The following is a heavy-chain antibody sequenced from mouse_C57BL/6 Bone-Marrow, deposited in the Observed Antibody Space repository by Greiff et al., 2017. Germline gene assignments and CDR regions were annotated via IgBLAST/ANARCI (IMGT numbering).Heavy chain of an antibody. CDR2: ISDGGSYT. J-gene: IGHJ2*01. D-gene: IGHD1-1*01. Sequence: EVKLMESGGGLVKPGGSLKLSCAASGFTFSSYAMSWVRQTPEKRLEWVATISDGGSYTYYPDNVKGRFTISRDNAKNNLYLQMRHLKSEDTAMYYCARDRGNYFGSSYYFDFWGQGTTLTVSS. CDR1: GFTFSSYA. CDR3: ARDRGNYFGSSYYFDF. V-gene: IGHV5-4*01.